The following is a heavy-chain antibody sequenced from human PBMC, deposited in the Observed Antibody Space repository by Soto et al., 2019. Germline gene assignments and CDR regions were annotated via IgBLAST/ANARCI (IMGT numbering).Heavy chain of an antibody. Sequence: GGSLRLSCAASGFTFSSYSMIWVRQAPGRGLEWLSAISGNGGNTYYADSVKGRFTISRDNSKNTLFLQMNTLRVEDTAVYYCATWELLQGFGYWGQGTLVTVSS. D-gene: IGHD1-26*01. CDR2: ISGNGGNT. V-gene: IGHV3-23*01. CDR3: ATWELLQGFGY. CDR1: GFTFSSYS. J-gene: IGHJ4*02.